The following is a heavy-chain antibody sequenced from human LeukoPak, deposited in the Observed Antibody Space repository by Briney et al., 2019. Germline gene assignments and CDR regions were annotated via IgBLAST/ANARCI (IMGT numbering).Heavy chain of an antibody. D-gene: IGHD5-18*01. V-gene: IGHV4-34*01. Sequence: SETLSLTCAVYGGSFSGYYWSWIRQPPGKGLEWIGEINHSGGTNYNPSLKSRVTISVDTSKNQFSLKLSSVTAADTAVYYCARKGAQRQLWLGPRLLYFGYWGQGTLVTGFS. CDR3: ARKGAQRQLWLGPRLLYFGY. CDR2: INHSGGT. CDR1: GGSFSGYY. J-gene: IGHJ4*01.